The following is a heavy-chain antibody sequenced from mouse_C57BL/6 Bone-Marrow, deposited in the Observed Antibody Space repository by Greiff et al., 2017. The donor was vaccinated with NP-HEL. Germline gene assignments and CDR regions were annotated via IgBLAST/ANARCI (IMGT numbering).Heavy chain of an antibody. Sequence: VQLQQSGPELVKPGASVKISCKASGYTFTDYYMNWVKQSHGKSLEWIGDINPNNGGTSYNQKFKGKATLTVDKSSSTAYMELRSLTSEDSAVYYCARPNYYGSSQDYFDYWGQGTTLTVSS. J-gene: IGHJ2*01. CDR1: GYTFTDYY. V-gene: IGHV1-26*01. CDR2: INPNNGGT. CDR3: ARPNYYGSSQDYFDY. D-gene: IGHD1-1*01.